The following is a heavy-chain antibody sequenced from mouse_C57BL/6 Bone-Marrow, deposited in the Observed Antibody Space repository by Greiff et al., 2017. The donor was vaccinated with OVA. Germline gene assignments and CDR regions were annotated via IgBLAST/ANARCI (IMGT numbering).Heavy chain of an antibody. V-gene: IGHV1-64*01. J-gene: IGHJ2*01. CDR2: IHPNSGST. D-gene: IGHD1-1*01. CDR1: GYTFTSYW. CDR3: ARERVYYYGSSPPYFDY. Sequence: QVHVKQPGAELVKPGASVKLSCKASGYTFTSYWMHWVKQRPGQGLEWIGMIHPNSGSTNYNEKFKSKATLTVDKSSSTAYMQLSSLTSEDSAVYYCARERVYYYGSSPPYFDYWGQGTTLTVSS.